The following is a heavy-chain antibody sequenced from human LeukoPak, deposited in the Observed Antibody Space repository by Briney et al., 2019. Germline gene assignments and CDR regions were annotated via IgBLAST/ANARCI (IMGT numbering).Heavy chain of an antibody. D-gene: IGHD1-1*01. Sequence: GGSLRLSCAASGFTFSNFALNWVRQAPGKGLKWVSFISGVGGSTFYADSVKGRFTISRDYSKNMLYLQMNSLRAEDTATYYCARWNDHGAFDIWGQGTMATVSS. CDR1: GFTFSNFA. CDR2: ISGVGGST. CDR3: ARWNDHGAFDI. V-gene: IGHV3-23*01. J-gene: IGHJ3*02.